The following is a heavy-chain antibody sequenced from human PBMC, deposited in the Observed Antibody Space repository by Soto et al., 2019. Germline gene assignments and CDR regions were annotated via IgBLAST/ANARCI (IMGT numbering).Heavy chain of an antibody. CDR1: GLTFSGHW. Sequence: PEGSLRLSCAASGLTFSGHWMTWVRQTPGEGLQWVAAIKPDGSETFNVDSVKGRLTISRDNARNSLFLQMDSLRAEDTDVYYWTSRPSGMTYHAVFDFWGQGTLVTVSS. D-gene: IGHD2-21*02. J-gene: IGHJ4*02. CDR3: TSRPSGMTYHAVFDF. CDR2: IKPDGSET. V-gene: IGHV3-7*03.